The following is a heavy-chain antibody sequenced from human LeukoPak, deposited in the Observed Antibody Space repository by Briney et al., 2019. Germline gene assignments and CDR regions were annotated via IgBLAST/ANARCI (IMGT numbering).Heavy chain of an antibody. CDR1: GFTFSSYS. CDR3: AREDITMVRGVTNDY. V-gene: IGHV3-21*01. J-gene: IGHJ4*02. D-gene: IGHD3-10*01. Sequence: PGGSLRLSCAASGFTFSSYSMNWVRQAPGKGLEWVSSISSSSSYIYYADSVKGRFTISRDNAKNSLYLRMNSLRAEDTAVYYCAREDITMVRGVTNDYRGQGTLVTVSS. CDR2: ISSSSSYI.